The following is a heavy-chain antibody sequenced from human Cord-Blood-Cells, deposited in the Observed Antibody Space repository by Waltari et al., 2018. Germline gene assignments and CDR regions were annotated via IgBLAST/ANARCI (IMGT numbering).Heavy chain of an antibody. V-gene: IGHV3-21*01. D-gene: IGHD6-13*01. J-gene: IGHJ6*02. CDR2: ISSSSYI. CDR1: GFTFSSYS. Sequence: EVQLVESGGGLVKPGGSLRLSCAASGFTFSSYSMNWVRQAPGKGLEWVSSISSSSYIYYADSVKGRFTISRDNAKNSLYLQMNSLRAEDTAVYYCVRDRAAGPTRYYYYGMDVWGQGTTVTVSS. CDR3: VRDRAAGPTRYYYYGMDV.